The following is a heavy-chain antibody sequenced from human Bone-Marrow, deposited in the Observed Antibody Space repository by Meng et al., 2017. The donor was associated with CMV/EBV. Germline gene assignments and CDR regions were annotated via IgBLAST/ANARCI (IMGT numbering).Heavy chain of an antibody. Sequence: ASVKVSCKASGYTFTGYYMHWVRQAPGQGLEWMGWINPNSGGTNYAQKFQGRVTMTRDTSISTAYMELSRLRSDDTAVYYCARDLRRIAAAESGVGGMDVWGQGTTVTVPS. J-gene: IGHJ6*02. CDR3: ARDLRRIAAAESGVGGMDV. D-gene: IGHD6-13*01. CDR1: GYTFTGYY. CDR2: INPNSGGT. V-gene: IGHV1-2*02.